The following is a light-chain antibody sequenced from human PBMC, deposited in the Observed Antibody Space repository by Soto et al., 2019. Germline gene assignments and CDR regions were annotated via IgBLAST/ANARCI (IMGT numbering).Light chain of an antibody. J-gene: IGKJ3*01. CDR2: ASS. CDR3: QHFSSFPTLFT. Sequence: IQLTQSPSSLSASVGARVSITCRASQDIGHYLAWYQQKSGKAPDLLIYASSTLQPGIPSRFSGGGYGTDFTLTISTQQPEDYATNYCQHFSSFPTLFTFGPGTKVNLK. V-gene: IGKV1-9*01. CDR1: QDIGHY.